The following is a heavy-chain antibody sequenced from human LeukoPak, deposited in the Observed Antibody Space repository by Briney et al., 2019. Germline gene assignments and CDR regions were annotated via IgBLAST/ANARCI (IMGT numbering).Heavy chain of an antibody. J-gene: IGHJ3*02. V-gene: IGHV4-4*07. CDR1: SVSINGYY. CDR3: AREVNEKHDAFDM. D-gene: IGHD2-8*01. Sequence: PSETLSLTCSVSSVSINGYYWSWIRQSAGKGLEWLGRFYFSGSSDYNPSLKGRVSMSIDTSQNHFYLSLTSVTAADTGVYFCAREVNEKHDAFDMWGQGTMVAVSS. CDR2: FYFSGSS.